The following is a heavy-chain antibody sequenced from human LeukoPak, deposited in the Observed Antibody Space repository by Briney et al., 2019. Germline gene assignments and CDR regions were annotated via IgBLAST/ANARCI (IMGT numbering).Heavy chain of an antibody. CDR1: GYSISSGYY. J-gene: IGHJ4*02. CDR3: ARDVRNYYDSSDYYLFDY. Sequence: SETLSLTCTVSGYSISSGYYWGWIRQSPGKGLEWIGNIYRRGSTHYNPSLKSRVTISMDTSKNQFSLKLSSVTAADTAVYYCARDVRNYYDSSDYYLFDYWGQGTLVTVSS. V-gene: IGHV4-38-2*02. CDR2: IYRRGST. D-gene: IGHD3-22*01.